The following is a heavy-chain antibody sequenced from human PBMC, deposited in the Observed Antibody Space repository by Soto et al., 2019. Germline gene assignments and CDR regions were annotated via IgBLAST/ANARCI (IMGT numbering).Heavy chain of an antibody. CDR2: IYYSGST. V-gene: IGHV4-39*01. CDR3: GTKRGYSYVVFDY. D-gene: IGHD5-18*01. CDR1: GGSISSSSYY. Sequence: TLSLTCTVSGGSISSSSYYWGWIRQPPGKGLEWIGSIYYSGSTYYNPSLKSRVTISVDTSKNQFSLKLSSVTAADTAVYYCGTKRGYSYVVFDYWGQGNLVTVS. J-gene: IGHJ4*02.